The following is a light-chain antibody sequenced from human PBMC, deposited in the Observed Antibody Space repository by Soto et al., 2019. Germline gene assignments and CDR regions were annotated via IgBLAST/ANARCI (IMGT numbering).Light chain of an antibody. J-gene: IGKJ2*01. CDR3: QQYTNWPYT. V-gene: IGKV3-15*01. Sequence: EIVMTQSPATLSVSPGERASLSCRASQSVGSNLAWYQQTAGQAPRLLIYGASTRATGIPARFGGSGSGTEFPLTISRLQSEDFAVYSCQQYTNWPYTFGQGTKLEIK. CDR2: GAS. CDR1: QSVGSN.